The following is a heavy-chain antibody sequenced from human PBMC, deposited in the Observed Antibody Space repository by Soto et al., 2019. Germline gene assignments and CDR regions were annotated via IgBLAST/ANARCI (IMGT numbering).Heavy chain of an antibody. CDR3: AREDSSSWFYFDY. Sequence: SETLSLTCAVYGGSFSGYYWSWIRQPPGKGLEWIGEINHSGSTNYNPSLKSRVTISVDTSKNRFSLKLSSVTAADTAVYYCAREDSSSWFYFDYWGQGTLVTVSS. CDR2: INHSGST. J-gene: IGHJ4*02. V-gene: IGHV4-34*01. CDR1: GGSFSGYY. D-gene: IGHD6-13*01.